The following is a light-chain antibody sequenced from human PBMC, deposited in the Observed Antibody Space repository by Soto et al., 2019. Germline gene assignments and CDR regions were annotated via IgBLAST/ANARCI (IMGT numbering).Light chain of an antibody. CDR3: AAWDDSLSSLV. CDR1: NSNIGSNA. Sequence: QAVVTQSPSASGTPGQGVSISCSGSNSNIGSNAVSWYQQLPGTAPKLLIYINTQRPSGVPDRFSGSKSGASASLAISGLQSEDEAHYYCAAWDDSLSSLVFGGGTKVTVL. CDR2: INT. J-gene: IGLJ2*01. V-gene: IGLV1-44*01.